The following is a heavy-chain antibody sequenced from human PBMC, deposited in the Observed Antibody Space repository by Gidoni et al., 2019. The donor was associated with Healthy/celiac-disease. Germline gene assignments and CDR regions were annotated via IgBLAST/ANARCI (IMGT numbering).Heavy chain of an antibody. V-gene: IGHV4-61*01. CDR1: GGSVSSGSHY. CDR2: LYYSGST. CDR3: ARGRDTAMANWFDP. Sequence: QVQLQESGPGLVKPSETLSLTCTVSGGSVSSGSHYWSWIRQPPGKGLEWIGYLYYSGSTNYNPSLKSRVTISVDTSKNQFSLKLSSVTAADTAVYYCARGRDTAMANWFDPWGQGTLVTVSS. D-gene: IGHD5-18*01. J-gene: IGHJ5*02.